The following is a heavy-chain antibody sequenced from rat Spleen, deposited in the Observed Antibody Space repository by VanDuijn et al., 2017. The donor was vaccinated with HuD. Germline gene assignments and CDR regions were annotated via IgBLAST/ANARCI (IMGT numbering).Heavy chain of an antibody. J-gene: IGHJ4*01. D-gene: IGHD1-11*01. Sequence: EVQLVESGGGLVQPGRSLKLSCAASGFTFSNYGMAWVRQAPTKGLEWVATISYDGSSTYYRDSVKGRFTISRENAKSTLYLQMDSLRAADTATYYCTRSGNYALDAWGQGASVTVSS. CDR1: GFTFSNYG. V-gene: IGHV5-29*01. CDR3: TRSGNYALDA. CDR2: ISYDGSST.